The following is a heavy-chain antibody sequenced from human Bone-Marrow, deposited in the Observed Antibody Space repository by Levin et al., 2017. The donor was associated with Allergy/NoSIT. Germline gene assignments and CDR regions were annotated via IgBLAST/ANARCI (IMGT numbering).Heavy chain of an antibody. D-gene: IGHD2-21*02. CDR1: GGSISSGGYS. CDR2: IYHSGST. Sequence: SQTLSLTCAVSGGSISSGGYSWNWIRQPPGRGLEWIGYIYHSGSTYYNPSLKSRVTISLDRSKNQFSLKLSSVTAADTAVYYCARDRGGDRSLGYWGQGTLVTVSS. J-gene: IGHJ4*02. V-gene: IGHV4-30-2*01. CDR3: ARDRGGDRSLGY.